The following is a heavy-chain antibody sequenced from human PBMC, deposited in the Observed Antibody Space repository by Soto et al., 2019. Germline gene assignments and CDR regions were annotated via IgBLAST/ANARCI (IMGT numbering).Heavy chain of an antibody. CDR3: ARYFERSAFAT. Sequence: TLPVTYSVSGGTIIISDSYWFWIRKHPRKALEWIGYIAYSGDTYYNPSLGSRVTISADTSENKFSLTLKSVTAADTAVYLCARYFERSAFATWCQRHSVT. J-gene: IGHJ5*02. V-gene: IGHV4-31*03. CDR1: GGTIIISDSY. D-gene: IGHD3-9*01. CDR2: IAYSGDT.